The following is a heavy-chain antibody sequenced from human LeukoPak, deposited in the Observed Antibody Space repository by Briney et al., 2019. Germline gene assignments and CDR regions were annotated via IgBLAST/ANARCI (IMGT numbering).Heavy chain of an antibody. CDR1: GFTFSSYG. CDR3: AKDVDGDYYDY. Sequence: GGSLRLSCAPSGFTFSSYGMHWVRQAPGKGLEWVAVISYDGSNKYYADSVKGRFTISRDNSKNTLYLQMNSLRAEDTAVYYCAKDVDGDYYDYWGQGTLVTVSS. V-gene: IGHV3-30*18. J-gene: IGHJ4*02. D-gene: IGHD4-17*01. CDR2: ISYDGSNK.